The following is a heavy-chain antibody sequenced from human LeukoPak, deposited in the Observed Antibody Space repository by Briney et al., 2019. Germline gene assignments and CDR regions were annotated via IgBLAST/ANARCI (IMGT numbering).Heavy chain of an antibody. CDR2: INHSGST. Sequence: TASETLSLXCAVYGGSFSGYYWSWIRQPPGKGLAWIGEINHSGSTNYNPSLKSRVTISVDTSKNQFSLKLSSVTAADTAVYYCARGRSVWGQGTLVTVSS. V-gene: IGHV4-34*01. CDR1: GGSFSGYY. J-gene: IGHJ4*02. CDR3: ARGRSV.